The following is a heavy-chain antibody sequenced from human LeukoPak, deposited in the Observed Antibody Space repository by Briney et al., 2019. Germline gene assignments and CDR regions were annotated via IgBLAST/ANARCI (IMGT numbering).Heavy chain of an antibody. J-gene: IGHJ5*02. CDR1: GFTFSSYA. D-gene: IGHD6-13*01. V-gene: IGHV3-23*01. Sequence: PGGSLRLSCAASGFTFSSYAMSWVRQAPGKGLEWVSAISGSGGSTYYADSVKSRFTISRDNSKNTLYLQMNSLRAEDTAVYYCARGQYSSSWTGNWFDPWGQGTLVTVSS. CDR3: ARGQYSSSWTGNWFDP. CDR2: ISGSGGST.